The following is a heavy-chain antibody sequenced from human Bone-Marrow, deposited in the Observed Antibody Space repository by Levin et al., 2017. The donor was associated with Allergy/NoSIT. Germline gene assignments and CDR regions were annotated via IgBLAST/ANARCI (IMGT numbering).Heavy chain of an antibody. D-gene: IGHD3-10*01. CDR2: ISGYNGNT. J-gene: IGHJ6*02. Sequence: ASVKVSCKASGYDFKMYSINWVRQAPGQGLEWMGWISGYNGNTKYAKRFQGRVTMTIDTSTSTSYMEVRSLRSDDTAMYYCARVESFLYYYYGMDVWGQGTTVNVSS. CDR1: GYDFKMYS. V-gene: IGHV1-18*04. CDR3: ARVESFLYYYYGMDV.